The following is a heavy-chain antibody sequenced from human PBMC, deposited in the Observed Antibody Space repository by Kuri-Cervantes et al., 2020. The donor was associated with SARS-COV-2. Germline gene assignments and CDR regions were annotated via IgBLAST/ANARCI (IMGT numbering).Heavy chain of an antibody. J-gene: IGHJ3*02. CDR2: INYIGST. CDR3: ARIAVVISDAFDI. Sequence: ESLKISCNVSGGSISSGSYYWGWIRQPPGKGLEWIANINYIGSTYSKPFLKSRLTISVDTSTNRFSLKLNSVTAADTAVYYCARIAVVISDAFDIWGQGTVVTVSS. V-gene: IGHV4-39*01. D-gene: IGHD3-22*01. CDR1: GGSISSGSYY.